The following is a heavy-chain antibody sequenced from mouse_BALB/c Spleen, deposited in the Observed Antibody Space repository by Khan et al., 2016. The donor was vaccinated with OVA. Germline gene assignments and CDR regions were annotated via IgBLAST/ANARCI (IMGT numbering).Heavy chain of an antibody. D-gene: IGHD2-1*01. J-gene: IGHJ4*01. Sequence: EVQLQESGPDLVKPSQSLSLTCTVTGYFITSGYSWHWIRQFPGNKLEWMGYIYHSGTINYNPSLKSRFSITRDTSKNLFFLQLNSVTTEDTATYYCARDGNYMDYWGQGTSVTVSS. CDR1: GYFITSGYS. CDR2: IYHSGTI. CDR3: ARDGNYMDY. V-gene: IGHV3-1*02.